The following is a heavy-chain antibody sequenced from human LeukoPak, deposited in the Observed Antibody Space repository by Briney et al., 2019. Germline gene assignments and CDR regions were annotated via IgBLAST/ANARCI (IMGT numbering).Heavy chain of an antibody. CDR1: GYSISSGYY. D-gene: IGHD3-22*01. CDR2: IYHSGST. Sequence: SETLSLTCTVSGYSISSGYYWGWIRQPPGKGLEWIGSIYHSGSTYYNPSLKSRLTISLDTSKNQFSLNLSSVTAADTAVYYCARASSGAPRLGFDPWGQGTQVTVSS. J-gene: IGHJ5*02. V-gene: IGHV4-38-2*02. CDR3: ARASSGAPRLGFDP.